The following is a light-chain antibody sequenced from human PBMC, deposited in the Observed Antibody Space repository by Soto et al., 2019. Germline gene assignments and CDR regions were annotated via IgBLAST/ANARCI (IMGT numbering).Light chain of an antibody. CDR3: CSYAGSSTSVV. Sequence: QSALTQPASVSGSPRQSITISCTGTSSDVGSYNLVSWYQQHPGKAPKLMIYEGSKRPSGVSNRFSGSKSGNTASLTISGLQAADESDYYCCSYAGSSTSVVFGGGTKLTVL. V-gene: IGLV2-23*01. J-gene: IGLJ2*01. CDR1: SSDVGSYNL. CDR2: EGS.